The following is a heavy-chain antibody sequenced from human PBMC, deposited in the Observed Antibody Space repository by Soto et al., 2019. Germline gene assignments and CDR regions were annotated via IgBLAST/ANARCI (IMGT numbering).Heavy chain of an antibody. V-gene: IGHV4-31*03. CDR3: AREAAGILNWFDP. D-gene: IGHD6-25*01. J-gene: IGHJ5*02. Sequence: QVQLQESGPGLVKPSQTLSLTCTVSGGSIRSGGYYWSWIRQHPGKGLEWIGYIYYSGSTYYNPSLKSRVTISVDTSKNQFSLQLSSVPAADTAVYYCAREAAGILNWFDPWGQGTLVTVSS. CDR2: IYYSGST. CDR1: GGSIRSGGYY.